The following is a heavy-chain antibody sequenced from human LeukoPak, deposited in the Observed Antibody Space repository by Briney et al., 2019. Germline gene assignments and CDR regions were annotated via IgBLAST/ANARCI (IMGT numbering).Heavy chain of an antibody. CDR3: AKGDVSVTREFDY. CDR1: GFTLSNYA. Sequence: GGSLRLSCVVSGFTLSNYAMSWVRQAAGKGLEWVSSISSGSSNIYYADSVKGRFTISRDNAQNSLYLQMNSLRAEDTAVYYCAKGDVSVTREFDYWGQGTLVTVSS. V-gene: IGHV3-21*01. D-gene: IGHD7-27*01. CDR2: ISSGSSNI. J-gene: IGHJ4*02.